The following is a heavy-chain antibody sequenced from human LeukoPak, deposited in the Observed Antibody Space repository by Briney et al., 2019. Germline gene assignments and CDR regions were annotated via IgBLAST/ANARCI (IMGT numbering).Heavy chain of an antibody. Sequence: PSETLSLTCAVYGGSLSGYYWSWIRQPPGKGLEWIGEINHSGSTKYTPSLKSRVTISVDTSKNKFSLKLSSVTAEDTAVYYCARSKQMQLVPAYYFDYWGQGTLVTVSS. CDR3: ARSKQMQLVPAYYFDY. D-gene: IGHD6-13*01. V-gene: IGHV4-34*01. J-gene: IGHJ4*02. CDR2: INHSGST. CDR1: GGSLSGYY.